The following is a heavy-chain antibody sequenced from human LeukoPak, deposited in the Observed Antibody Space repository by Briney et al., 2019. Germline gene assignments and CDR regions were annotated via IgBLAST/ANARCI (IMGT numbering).Heavy chain of an antibody. CDR2: IYYSGST. V-gene: IGHV4-59*01. J-gene: IGHJ2*01. CDR1: GGSFSGYY. D-gene: IGHD5-18*01. Sequence: PSETLSLTCAVYGGSFSGYYWSWIRQPPGKGLEWIGYIYYSGSTNYNPSLKSRVTISVDTSKNQFSLKLSSVTAADTAVYYCAREVDPISAMDKRDWYFDLWGRGTLVTVSS. CDR3: AREVDPISAMDKRDWYFDL.